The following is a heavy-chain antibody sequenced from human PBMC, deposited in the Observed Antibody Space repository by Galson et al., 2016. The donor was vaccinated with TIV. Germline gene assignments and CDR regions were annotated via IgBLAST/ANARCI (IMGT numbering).Heavy chain of an antibody. CDR1: GGTFSNHA. CDR3: ARGTEVGATAYWYFDL. J-gene: IGHJ2*01. D-gene: IGHD1-26*01. V-gene: IGHV1-69*04. CDR2: IIPILDIA. Sequence: SVKVSCKASGGTFSNHAISWVRQAPGQGLEWMGRIIPILDIANYAEKIQGRATITADKSTSTAYMELSSLRSDDTAVYYCARGTEVGATAYWYFDLWGRGTLVTVSS.